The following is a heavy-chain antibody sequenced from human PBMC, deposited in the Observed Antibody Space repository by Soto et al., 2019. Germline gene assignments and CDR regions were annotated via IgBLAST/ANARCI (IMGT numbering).Heavy chain of an antibody. J-gene: IGHJ3*02. CDR3: ARPRDHYVWGRRDAFDI. Sequence: SETLSLTCTVSGGSISSSSYYWGWIRQPPGKGLEWIGSIYYSGSTYYNPSLKSRVTISVDTSKNQFSLKLSSVTAADTAVYYCARPRDHYVWGRRDAFDIWGQGTMVTVSS. D-gene: IGHD3-16*01. CDR2: IYYSGST. V-gene: IGHV4-39*01. CDR1: GGSISSSSYY.